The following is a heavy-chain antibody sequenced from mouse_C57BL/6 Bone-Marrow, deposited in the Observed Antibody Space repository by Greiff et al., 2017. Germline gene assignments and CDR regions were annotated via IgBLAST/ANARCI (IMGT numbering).Heavy chain of an antibody. CDR3: ARVITTVVADY. J-gene: IGHJ2*01. V-gene: IGHV1-52*01. Sequence: QVQLQQPGAELVRPGSSVKLSCKASGYSFTSYWMHWVKQRPIQGLEWIGNIDTSDSETHYNQKFKDKATLTVDKSSSTAYMQLSRLTSDDSAVYYCARVITTVVADYWGQGTTLSVSS. CDR1: GYSFTSYW. CDR2: IDTSDSET. D-gene: IGHD1-1*01.